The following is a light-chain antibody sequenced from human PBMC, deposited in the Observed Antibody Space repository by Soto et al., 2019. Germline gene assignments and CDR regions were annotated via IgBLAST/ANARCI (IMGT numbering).Light chain of an antibody. J-gene: IGLJ3*02. CDR2: SNN. CDR3: AAWDDSLNGRV. Sequence: QSVLTQPPSASGTPGQRVTISCSGSSSNIGCNTVNWYQQLPGTAPKLLIYSNNQRPSGVPARFSGYRSGTSASLAISGLQSEDEADYYCAAWDDSLNGRVFGGGTKLTV. V-gene: IGLV1-44*01. CDR1: SSNIGCNT.